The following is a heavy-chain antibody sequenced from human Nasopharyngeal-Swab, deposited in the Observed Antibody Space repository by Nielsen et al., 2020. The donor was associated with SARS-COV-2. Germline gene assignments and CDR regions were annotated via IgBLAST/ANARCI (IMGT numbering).Heavy chain of an antibody. CDR2: ISWNSGSI. Sequence: SLKISCAASGFTFDDYAMHWVRQAPGKGLEWVSGISWNSGSIGYADSVKGRFTISRDNAKNSLYLQMNGLRAEDTALYYCAKGDTAMVTSMQQWLATGGLIDYWGQGTLVTVSS. CDR3: AKGDTAMVTSMQQWLATGGLIDY. V-gene: IGHV3-9*01. D-gene: IGHD5-18*01. J-gene: IGHJ4*02. CDR1: GFTFDDYA.